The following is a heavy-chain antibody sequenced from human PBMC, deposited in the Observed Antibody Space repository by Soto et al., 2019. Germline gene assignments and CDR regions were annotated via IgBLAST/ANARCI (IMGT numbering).Heavy chain of an antibody. CDR1: GFTFKTYT. D-gene: IGHD6-13*01. Sequence: EVQLAESGGGLVKPGRSLRLSCVTSGFTFKTYTMNWVRQAPGKGLEWVACMSSTGSYIFYADSVKGRFTISRDNAKSSLYLQMNSLRAEDTALYYCARGAPHPHSSNWYLDSWGQGTLVTVSS. V-gene: IGHV3-21*01. CDR2: MSSTGSYI. J-gene: IGHJ4*02. CDR3: ARGAPHPHSSNWYLDS.